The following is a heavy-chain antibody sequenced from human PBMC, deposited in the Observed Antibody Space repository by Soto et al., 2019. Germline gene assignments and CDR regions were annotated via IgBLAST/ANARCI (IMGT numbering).Heavy chain of an antibody. CDR3: AILPRNDAFDI. V-gene: IGHV1-69*02. CDR2: IIPILGIA. CDR1: GGTFSSYT. J-gene: IGHJ3*02. Sequence: SVKVSCKASGGTFSSYTISWVRQAPGQGLEWMGRIIPILGIANYAQKFQGRVTITADKSTSTAYMELSSLRSEDTAVYYCAILPRNDAFDIWGQGTMVTVSS.